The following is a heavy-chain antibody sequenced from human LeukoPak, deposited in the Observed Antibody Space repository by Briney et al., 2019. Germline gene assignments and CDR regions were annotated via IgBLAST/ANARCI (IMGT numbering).Heavy chain of an antibody. D-gene: IGHD2-8*01. CDR1: GGSVSSGTYY. V-gene: IGHV4-61*01. Sequence: PWETLSLTCTVSGGSVSSGTYYWSWIRQPPGKGLEWIGYIYYSGSTNYNPSLKSRVTVSVDTSKNQCSLKLNSVTTADTAVYYCTRSTNLEAFDIWGQGTMVTVSS. CDR2: IYYSGST. CDR3: TRSTNLEAFDI. J-gene: IGHJ3*02.